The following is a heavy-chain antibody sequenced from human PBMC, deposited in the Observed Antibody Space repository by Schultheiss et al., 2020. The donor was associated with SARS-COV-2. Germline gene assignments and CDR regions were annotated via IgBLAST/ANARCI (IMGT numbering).Heavy chain of an antibody. CDR1: GFTFSSYA. CDR2: ISGSGGST. CDR3: ARAVAIGYCSGGSCYRARGPDGFWFDP. V-gene: IGHV3-23*01. D-gene: IGHD2-15*01. J-gene: IGHJ5*02. Sequence: GESLKISCAASGFTFSSYAMSWVRQAPGKGLEWVSAISGSGGSTYYADSVKGRFTISRDNSKNTLYLQMNSLRAEDTAVYYCARAVAIGYCSGGSCYRARGPDGFWFDPWGQGTLVTVSS.